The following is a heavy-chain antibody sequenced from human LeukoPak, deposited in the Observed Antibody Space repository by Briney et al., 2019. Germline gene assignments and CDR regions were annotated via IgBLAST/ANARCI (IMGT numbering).Heavy chain of an antibody. V-gene: IGHV3-21*01. Sequence: GGSLRLSCAASGYTFSSYSINWVRQAPGKGLEWVSSISVRSNYIYYADSVRGRFSISRDDARDSLCLQMNSLRAEDTAVYYCVRLRRNSDTSGFYYYYDYWGQGTLVTVSS. CDR2: ISVRSNYI. D-gene: IGHD3-22*01. CDR1: GYTFSSYS. J-gene: IGHJ4*02. CDR3: VRLRRNSDTSGFYYYYDY.